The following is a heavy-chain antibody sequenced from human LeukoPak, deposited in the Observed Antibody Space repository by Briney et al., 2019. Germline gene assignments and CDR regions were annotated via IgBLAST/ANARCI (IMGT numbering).Heavy chain of an antibody. J-gene: IGHJ6*02. CDR3: ARDGPSPKYCSGGSCTRYGMDV. Sequence: GGSLRLSCAASGFTVSTNYMNWVRQAPGKGLEWVSSISSSSSYIYYADSVKGRFTISRDNAKNSLYLQMNSLRAEDTAVYYCARDGPSPKYCSGGSCTRYGMDVWGQGTTVTVSS. CDR1: GFTVSTNY. CDR2: ISSSSSYI. V-gene: IGHV3-21*01. D-gene: IGHD2-15*01.